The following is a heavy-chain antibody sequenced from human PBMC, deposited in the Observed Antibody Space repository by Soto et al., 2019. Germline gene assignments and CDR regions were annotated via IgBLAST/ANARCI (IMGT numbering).Heavy chain of an antibody. CDR2: IYNSVTT. V-gene: IGHV4-30-4*01. Sequence: QVQLQESGPGLVKPSQTLSLTCTVSGGSISSDYYCWSWIRQSPEKGLEWIGHIYNSVTTYSKRSISSRVTISVATSKNHFSLTLTSVTAADTAVYYCARGPSGDKVDNWGQGTLGTVSS. CDR1: GGSISSDYYC. J-gene: IGHJ4*02. CDR3: ARGPSGDKVDN. D-gene: IGHD7-27*01.